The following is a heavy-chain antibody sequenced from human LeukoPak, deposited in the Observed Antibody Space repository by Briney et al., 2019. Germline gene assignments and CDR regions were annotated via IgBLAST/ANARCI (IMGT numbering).Heavy chain of an antibody. CDR3: ARGQGGYYDFWSGYPHDAFDI. D-gene: IGHD3-3*01. J-gene: IGHJ3*02. V-gene: IGHV3-7*01. CDR1: GFTFSSYW. Sequence: QTGGSLRLSCAASGFTFSSYWMSWVRQAPGKGLEWVANIKHDGSEKYYVDSVKGRFTISRDNAKNSLYLQMNSLRAEDTAVYYCARGQGGYYDFWSGYPHDAFDIWGQGTMVTVSS. CDR2: IKHDGSEK.